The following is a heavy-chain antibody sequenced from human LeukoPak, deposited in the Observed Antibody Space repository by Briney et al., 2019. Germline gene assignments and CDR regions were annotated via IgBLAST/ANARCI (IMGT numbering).Heavy chain of an antibody. Sequence: PGGSLRLSCAASGFTFDDYAMHWVRQAPGKGLEWVSGISWNRGSIGYADSVKGRFTISRDNAKNSLYLQMNSLRAEDTALYYCAKDFYGDYGMDVWGQGTTVTVSS. J-gene: IGHJ6*02. V-gene: IGHV3-9*01. D-gene: IGHD4-17*01. CDR3: AKDFYGDYGMDV. CDR2: ISWNRGSI. CDR1: GFTFDDYA.